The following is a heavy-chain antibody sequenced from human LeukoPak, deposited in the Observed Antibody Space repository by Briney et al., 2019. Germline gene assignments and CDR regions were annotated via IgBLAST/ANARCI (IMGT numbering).Heavy chain of an antibody. CDR2: ISWNSGSI. Sequence: GGSLRLSCAASGFTFDDYAMHWVRHAPRKGLEGVSGISWNSGSIGYADSVKGRFTIVRDNANNSLYLQMNSLRAEDAASYYCAKTPAYTGGPSPFDYWGQGTLVTVSS. D-gene: IGHD2-2*02. CDR3: AKTPAYTGGPSPFDY. J-gene: IGHJ4*02. V-gene: IGHV3-9*01. CDR1: GFTFDDYA.